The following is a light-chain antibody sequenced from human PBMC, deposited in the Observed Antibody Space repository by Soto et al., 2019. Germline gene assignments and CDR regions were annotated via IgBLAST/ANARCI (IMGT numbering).Light chain of an antibody. CDR3: QQHSTSSRT. CDR1: QSISTW. V-gene: IGKV1-5*03. CDR2: KAS. J-gene: IGKJ1*01. Sequence: DIQMTQSPSTLSASVGDRVTITCRASQSISTWLAWYQQKPGKAPKLLIYKASSLESGVPSRFSGSGPGTEFTLTISSLQPDDFATYYCQQHSTSSRTFGQGTKVEIK.